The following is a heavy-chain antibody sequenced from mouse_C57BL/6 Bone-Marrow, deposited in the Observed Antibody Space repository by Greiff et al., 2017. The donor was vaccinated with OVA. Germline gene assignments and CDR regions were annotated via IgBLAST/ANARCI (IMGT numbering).Heavy chain of an antibody. J-gene: IGHJ4*01. CDR2: IYPGGGYT. V-gene: IGHV1-63*01. CDR3: ATTVVENYYAMDY. CDR1: GYTFTNYW. D-gene: IGHD1-1*01. Sequence: VKLVESGAELVRPGTSVKMSCKASGYTFTNYWIGWAKQRPGHGLEWIGDIYPGGGYTNYNEKFKGKATLTADKSSSTAYMQFSSLTSEDSAIYYCATTVVENYYAMDYWGQGTSVTVSS.